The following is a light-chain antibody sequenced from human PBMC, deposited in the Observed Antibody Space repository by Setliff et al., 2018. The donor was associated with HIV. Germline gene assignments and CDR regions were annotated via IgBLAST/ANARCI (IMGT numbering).Light chain of an antibody. V-gene: IGLV2-14*03. J-gene: IGLJ3*02. CDR3: SSYTRIATWV. CDR2: DVH. CDR1: SSDVGGNNL. Sequence: QSALAQPASVSGSPGQSITISCTGTSSDVGGNNLVSWYQQHPGKAPKVMIYDVHNRPPGVSDRFSGSKSGDMATLSIAGLQAEDEADYYCSSYTRIATWVFGGGTKVTVL.